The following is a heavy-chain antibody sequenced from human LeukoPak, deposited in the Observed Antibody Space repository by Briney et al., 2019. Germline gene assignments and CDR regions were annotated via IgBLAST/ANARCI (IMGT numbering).Heavy chain of an antibody. D-gene: IGHD6-13*01. CDR3: ARVRGGLSSSWYGVFDY. V-gene: IGHV3-7*04. Sequence: GGSLRLSCAASGFTFSSYWMSWVRQAPGKGLEWVANIKQDGSEKYYVDSVKGRFIISRDNAKNSLYLQMNSLRAEDTAVYYCARVRGGLSSSWYGVFDYWGQGTLSPSPQ. CDR2: IKQDGSEK. J-gene: IGHJ4*02. CDR1: GFTFSSYW.